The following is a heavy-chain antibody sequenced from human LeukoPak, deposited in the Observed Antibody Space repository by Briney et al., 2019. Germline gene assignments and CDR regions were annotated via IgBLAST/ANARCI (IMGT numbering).Heavy chain of an antibody. CDR1: GGSLSNYY. D-gene: IGHD3/OR15-3a*01. J-gene: IGHJ3*02. Sequence: PSETLSLTCTVSGGSLSNYYWSWIRQPPGKGLEWIGYIFYRGSIDYSPSLQSRVTISVDTSKNHLSLRLTSVTAADTAVYFCARGVVLGQDDAFDIWGRGTMVTVSS. CDR3: ARGVVLGQDDAFDI. CDR2: IFYRGSI. V-gene: IGHV4-59*12.